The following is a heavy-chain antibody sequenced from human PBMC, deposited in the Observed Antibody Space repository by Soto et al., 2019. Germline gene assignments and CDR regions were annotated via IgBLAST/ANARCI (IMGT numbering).Heavy chain of an antibody. Sequence: QVQLQESGPGLVKPSETLSLTCTVSGGSISSYYWSWIRQPPGKGLDWIGYIYYSGSTNYNPSLKSRVTISVDTSKNQFSLKLSSVTAADTAVYYCARVGDCSGGSCYSHWFDPWGQGTLVTVSS. CDR3: ARVGDCSGGSCYSHWFDP. J-gene: IGHJ5*02. D-gene: IGHD2-15*01. V-gene: IGHV4-59*01. CDR2: IYYSGST. CDR1: GGSISSYY.